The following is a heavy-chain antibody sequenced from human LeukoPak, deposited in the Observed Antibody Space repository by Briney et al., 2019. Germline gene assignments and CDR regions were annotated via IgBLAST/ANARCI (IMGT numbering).Heavy chain of an antibody. CDR3: AKVPSSGWYCDY. V-gene: IGHV3-23*01. Sequence: PGGSLRLSCAASGFTFSTYAMSWVRQAPGKGLEWVSAISVSGGSTYPADSVKGRFSISRDNSKNTLYLQMNSLRAEDTAIYYCAKVPSSGWYCDYWGQGTLVTVSS. D-gene: IGHD6-19*01. CDR1: GFTFSTYA. CDR2: ISVSGGST. J-gene: IGHJ4*02.